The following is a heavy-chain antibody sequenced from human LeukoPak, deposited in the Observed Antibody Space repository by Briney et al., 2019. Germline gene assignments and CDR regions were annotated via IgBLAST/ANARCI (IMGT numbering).Heavy chain of an antibody. Sequence: ETLSLTCTVSGGSISSYYWSWIRQPAGKGLEWIGRIYTSGSTNYNPSLKSRVTMSVDTSKNQFSLKLSSVTAADTAVYYCARDRGNVFWSGYYTGPYYGMDVWGQGTTVTVSS. V-gene: IGHV4-4*07. CDR2: IYTSGST. J-gene: IGHJ6*02. CDR1: GGSISSYY. D-gene: IGHD3-3*01. CDR3: ARDRGNVFWSGYYTGPYYGMDV.